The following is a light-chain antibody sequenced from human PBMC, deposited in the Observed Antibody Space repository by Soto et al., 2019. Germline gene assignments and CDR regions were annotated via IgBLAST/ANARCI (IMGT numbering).Light chain of an antibody. CDR3: QQLNSYPIT. CDR1: QGISGD. V-gene: IGKV1-9*01. J-gene: IGKJ5*01. Sequence: IQLTQSPSSLSASAGDRVTIACRASQGISGDLAWYQQEPGKAPKLLIYAASTLQSGVPSRFSGSGSGTDFTLTINSLQPEDFATYYCQQLNSYPITFGQGTRLEIK. CDR2: AAS.